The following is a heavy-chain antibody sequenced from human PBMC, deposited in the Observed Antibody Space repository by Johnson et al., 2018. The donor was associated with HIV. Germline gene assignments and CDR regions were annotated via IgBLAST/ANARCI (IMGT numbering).Heavy chain of an antibody. CDR2: IRYDGSNK. J-gene: IGHJ3*02. D-gene: IGHD2-21*02. Sequence: QVQLVESGGGVVQPGGSLRLSCAASGFTFSSYGMHWVRQAPGKGLEWVAFIRYDGSNKYYADSVKGRFTISRDISKNTLYLQMNSLRAEDTAVYYCARVLAYCGGDCSPGAFDIWGQGTMVTVSS. V-gene: IGHV3-30*02. CDR3: ARVLAYCGGDCSPGAFDI. CDR1: GFTFSSYG.